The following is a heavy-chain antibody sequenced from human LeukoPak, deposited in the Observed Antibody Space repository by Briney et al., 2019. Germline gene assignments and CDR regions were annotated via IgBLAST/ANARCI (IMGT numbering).Heavy chain of an antibody. V-gene: IGHV4-34*01. J-gene: IGHJ5*02. CDR2: INHSGST. CDR1: GFTFGDYG. D-gene: IGHD2-15*01. Sequence: GSLRLSCSPSGFTFGDYGVSWFRQPPGKGLEWIGEINHSGSTNYNPSLKSRVTISVDTSKNQFSLKLSSVTAADTAVYYCARSLIVVVVAAIFNWFDPWGQGTLVTVSS. CDR3: ARSLIVVVVAAIFNWFDP.